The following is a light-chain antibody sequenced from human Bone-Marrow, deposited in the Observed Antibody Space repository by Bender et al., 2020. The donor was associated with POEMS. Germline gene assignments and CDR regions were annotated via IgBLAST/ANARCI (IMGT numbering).Light chain of an antibody. J-gene: IGLJ1*01. V-gene: IGLV3-1*01. CDR3: QAWDSNTEV. CDR1: KLGEKD. CDR2: QDN. Sequence: SYELTQPPSVSVPPGQTASITCSGDKLGEKDACWYQQKAGQSPVLVIFQDNKRPSGIPERFSGSHSGNTATLTISGTQAVDEADYYCQAWDSNTEVFGAGTKVTVL.